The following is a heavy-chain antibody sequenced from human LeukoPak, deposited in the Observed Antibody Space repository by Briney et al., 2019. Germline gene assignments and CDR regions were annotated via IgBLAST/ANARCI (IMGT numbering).Heavy chain of an antibody. CDR3: ATLGQGSDY. Sequence: GGSLRLSCAASGFTFSRYGMHWVRQAPGKGLEWVAVISYDGSNKDFADSVKGRFTISRDNSKNTLYLQMNSLRAEDTAVYYCATLGQGSDYWGQGTLVTVSS. V-gene: IGHV3-30*03. CDR2: ISYDGSNK. CDR1: GFTFSRYG. J-gene: IGHJ4*02.